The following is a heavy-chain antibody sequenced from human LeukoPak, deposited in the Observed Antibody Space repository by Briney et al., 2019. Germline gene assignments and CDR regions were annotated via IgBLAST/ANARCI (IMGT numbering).Heavy chain of an antibody. CDR3: ARAGVAVAAFDY. CDR2: IYYSGST. V-gene: IGHV4-59*01. J-gene: IGHJ4*02. Sequence: SETLSLTCTVSGGSISSYYWSWIRQPPGKGLEWIGYIYYSGSTSYNPSLKSRVTISVDTSKNQFSLKLSSVTAADTAVYYCARAGVAVAAFDYWGQGTLVTVSS. CDR1: GGSISSYY. D-gene: IGHD6-19*01.